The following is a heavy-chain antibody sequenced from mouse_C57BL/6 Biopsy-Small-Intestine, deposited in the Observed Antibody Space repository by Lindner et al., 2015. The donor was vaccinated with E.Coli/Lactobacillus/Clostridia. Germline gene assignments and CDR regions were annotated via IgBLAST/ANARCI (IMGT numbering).Heavy chain of an antibody. D-gene: IGHD1-1*02. Sequence: SVKVSCKASGGTISSHAISWVRQAPGQGLEWMGGIIPIFGTPNYAPKFQGRLTITADESTSTAYMELRSLRSEDTAVYYCARGGGREGYKGSIAWFDPWGQGTLVTVSS. CDR3: ARGGGREGYKGSIAWFDP. CDR2: IIPIFGTP. J-gene: IGHJ4*01. CDR1: GGTISSHA. V-gene: IGHV1-4*01.